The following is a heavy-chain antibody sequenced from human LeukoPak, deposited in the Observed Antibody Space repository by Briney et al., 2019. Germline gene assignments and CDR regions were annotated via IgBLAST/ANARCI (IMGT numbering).Heavy chain of an antibody. V-gene: IGHV1-8*01. CDR2: MNPNSGNT. D-gene: IGHD3-10*01. J-gene: IGHJ6*03. CDR3: ARADYYGSGSYYNPLGYYYYYMDV. CDR1: GYTFTSYD. Sequence: GASVKVSCKASGYTFTSYDINWVRQATGQGLEWMGWMNPNSGNTGYAQKFQGRVTMTRNTSISTAYMELSSLRSEDTAVYYCARADYYGSGSYYNPLGYYYYYMDVWGKGTTVTISS.